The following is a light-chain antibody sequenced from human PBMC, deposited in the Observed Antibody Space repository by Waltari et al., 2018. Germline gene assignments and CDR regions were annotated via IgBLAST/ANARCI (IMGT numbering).Light chain of an antibody. CDR1: QDIGNN. CDR3: QQFDKLPRRT. CDR2: GSF. V-gene: IGKV1-33*01. Sequence: DIQMTQSPSSVSASVGDRVTITCQASQDIGNNLNWYQQKPGKAPKLLIYGSFNLQSGVPSRFSGSGSGTDFTFTISGLQSEDIATYYCQQFDKLPRRTFGQGTRVEIK. J-gene: IGKJ1*01.